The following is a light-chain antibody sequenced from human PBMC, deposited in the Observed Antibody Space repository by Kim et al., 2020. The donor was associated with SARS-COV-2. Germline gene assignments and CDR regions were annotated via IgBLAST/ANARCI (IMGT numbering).Light chain of an antibody. CDR3: QQTYITPPIT. V-gene: IGKV1-39*01. CDR2: AAS. CDR1: QTVNHY. Sequence: DIQMTQSPSSLSASVGDRVTITCRASQTVNHYLNWYQQKPGKAPKLLIYAASTLQSGVPSRFSGSGSGTDFTLTINHLEPEDFAMYYCQQTYITPPITFGQGTRLEIK. J-gene: IGKJ5*01.